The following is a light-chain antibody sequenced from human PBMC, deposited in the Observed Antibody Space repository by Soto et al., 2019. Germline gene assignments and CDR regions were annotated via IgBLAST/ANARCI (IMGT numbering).Light chain of an antibody. Sequence: DIRMTQSPSSLSASVADRVTITCRASQSISTYLNWYQQKPGKAPQLLIYAASSLQSGVPSRFSGSGSGTDFTLNISSLQPEDFATYYCQQSYSTPFTFGPGTKVDI. CDR2: AAS. J-gene: IGKJ3*01. CDR3: QQSYSTPFT. CDR1: QSISTY. V-gene: IGKV1-39*01.